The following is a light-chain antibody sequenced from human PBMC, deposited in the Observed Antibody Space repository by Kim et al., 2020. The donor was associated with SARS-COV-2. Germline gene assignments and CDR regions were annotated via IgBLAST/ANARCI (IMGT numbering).Light chain of an antibody. V-gene: IGKV3-15*01. CDR1: QSVSSN. Sequence: EIVMTQSPATLSVSPGERATISCRASQSVSSNLAWYQQKPGQAPRLLFYGASTRATGIPARFSGSGSGTEFTLTISSLQSEDFAVYYCQQYNNWPPWTFGQGTKVDIK. J-gene: IGKJ1*01. CDR2: GAS. CDR3: QQYNNWPPWT.